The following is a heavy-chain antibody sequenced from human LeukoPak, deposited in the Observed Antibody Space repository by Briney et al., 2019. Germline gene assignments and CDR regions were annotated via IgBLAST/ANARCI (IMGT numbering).Heavy chain of an antibody. CDR3: ATTSGYFYY. D-gene: IGHD1-26*01. Sequence: GASVKVSCKASAYTFTDYYVHWVRQAPGQGLEWMGRINPSSGDTNYAQNFQGRVTMTRDTSISTAYMELSRLRSDDTAVSYCATTSGYFYYWGQGTLVTVSS. CDR2: INPSSGDT. CDR1: AYTFTDYY. J-gene: IGHJ4*02. V-gene: IGHV1-2*06.